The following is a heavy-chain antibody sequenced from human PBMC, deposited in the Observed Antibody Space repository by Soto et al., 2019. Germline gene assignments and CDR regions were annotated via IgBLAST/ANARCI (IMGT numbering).Heavy chain of an antibody. Sequence: GGSLRLSCAASGFTFDDYAMHWVRQAPGKGLEWVSGISGSGGSTDYADSVKGRFTISRDNSKNTLYLQMNSLRAEDTAVYYCAKDPAGWGIADFDYWGQGTLVTVSS. CDR2: ISGSGGST. J-gene: IGHJ4*02. V-gene: IGHV3-23*01. CDR3: AKDPAGWGIADFDY. CDR1: GFTFDDYA. D-gene: IGHD6-13*01.